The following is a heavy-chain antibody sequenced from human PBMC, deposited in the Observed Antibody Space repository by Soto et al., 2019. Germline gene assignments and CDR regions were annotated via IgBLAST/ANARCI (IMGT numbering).Heavy chain of an antibody. J-gene: IGHJ4*02. V-gene: IGHV3-13*01. D-gene: IGHD3-16*01. Sequence: GGSLRLSCAASGFTFSIYDMHWVRQATGKGLEWVSAIGTAGDTYYPGSVKGRFTISRENAKNSLYLQMNSLRAGDTAVYYCARGSFGGVIVDYWGQGTLVTVSS. CDR3: ARGSFGGVIVDY. CDR2: IGTAGDT. CDR1: GFTFSIYD.